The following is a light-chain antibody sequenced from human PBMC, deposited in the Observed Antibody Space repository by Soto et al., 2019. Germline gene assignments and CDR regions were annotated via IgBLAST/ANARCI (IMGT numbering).Light chain of an antibody. CDR3: SSYRSVTTYV. Sequence: QSVLTQPASVSGSPGQSITISCTGTSSDVGGYNYVSWYQHHPGKAPKLMIHEVSDRPSGISNRFSGSKSGNTASLTISGLQAEDESDYYCSSYRSVTTYVFGTGTKVTVL. J-gene: IGLJ1*01. CDR1: SSDVGGYNY. V-gene: IGLV2-14*01. CDR2: EVS.